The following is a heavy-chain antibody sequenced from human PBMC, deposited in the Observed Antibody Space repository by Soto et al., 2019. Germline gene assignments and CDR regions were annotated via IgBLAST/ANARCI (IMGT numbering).Heavy chain of an antibody. D-gene: IGHD6-13*01. CDR1: GYTFTGYY. CDR3: ARDTLIAAAGPIDY. CDR2: INPNSGGT. J-gene: IGHJ4*02. Sequence: GPSVKVSCKASGYTFTGYYMHWVRQAPGQGLEWMGWINPNSGGTNYAQKFQGRVTMTRDTSISTAYMELSRLRSDDTAVYYCARDTLIAAAGPIDYWGQGTLVTVSS. V-gene: IGHV1-2*02.